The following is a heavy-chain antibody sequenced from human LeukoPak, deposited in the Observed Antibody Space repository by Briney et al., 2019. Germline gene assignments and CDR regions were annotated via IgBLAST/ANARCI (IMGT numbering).Heavy chain of an antibody. Sequence: KPSETLSLTCTVSGGSISSSYYWGWIRQPPGKGLEWIGSMYYSGSTYYNPSLKSRVTISVDTSKNQFSLKLSSVTAADTAVYYCARQYYYNRAIYSKLDYWGQGTLVTVSS. CDR3: ARQYYYNRAIYSKLDY. V-gene: IGHV4-39*01. CDR1: GGSISSSYY. D-gene: IGHD3-22*01. CDR2: MYYSGST. J-gene: IGHJ4*02.